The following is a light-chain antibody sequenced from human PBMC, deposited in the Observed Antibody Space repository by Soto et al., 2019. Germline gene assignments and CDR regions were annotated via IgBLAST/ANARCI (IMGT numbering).Light chain of an antibody. CDR1: QSVHND. CDR3: QQYTNWTPLT. Sequence: EIVMTQSPATLSVSPGEGATLSCRASQSVHNDLAWYQQKPGQAPRLLIYDTSTRATGIPARFSGSGFGTEFTLTISSLQSEDFAVYYCQQYTNWTPLTFGGGTKVEI. CDR2: DTS. J-gene: IGKJ4*01. V-gene: IGKV3-15*01.